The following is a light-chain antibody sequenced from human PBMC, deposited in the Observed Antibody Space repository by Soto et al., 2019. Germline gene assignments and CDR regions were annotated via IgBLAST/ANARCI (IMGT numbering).Light chain of an antibody. CDR2: DVS. CDR3: DSYTSGSSYV. CDR1: SSDVGGYNY. V-gene: IGLV2-14*01. J-gene: IGLJ1*01. Sequence: QSVLTQPASVSGSPGQWITISCTGTSSDVGGYNYVSWYQQHPGKAPKLMIYDVSYRPSGVSDRFSGSKSGNTASLTISGLQSEDEADYYCDSYTSGSSYVFGTGTKVTVL.